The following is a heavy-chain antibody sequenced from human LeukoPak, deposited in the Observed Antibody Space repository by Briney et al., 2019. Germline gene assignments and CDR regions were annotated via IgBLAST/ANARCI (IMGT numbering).Heavy chain of an antibody. CDR3: AREIGMGAFDYYYYGMDV. D-gene: IGHD3-16*01. Sequence: ASVKVSCKASGYTFTNYYMHWVRQAPGQGLEWMGIINPSGGSTSYAQKFQGRVTMTRDTSTSTVYMELSSLRSEDTAVYYCAREIGMGAFDYYYYGMDVWGQGATVTVSS. J-gene: IGHJ6*02. CDR2: INPSGGST. CDR1: GYTFTNYY. V-gene: IGHV1-46*01.